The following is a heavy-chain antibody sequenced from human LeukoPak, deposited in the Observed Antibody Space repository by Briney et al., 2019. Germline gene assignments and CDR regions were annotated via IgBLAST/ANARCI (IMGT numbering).Heavy chain of an antibody. J-gene: IGHJ6*03. CDR1: GFKISDYY. CDR2: VSGTGRVV. Sequence: GGSLRLSCVASGFKISDYYMTWLRQARGKGLEWISYVSGTGRVVFYADSVKGRATASKDNSKNLLFLAMDNLTAEDTAVYYCARTWNFMDVWGEGTTVIVSS. D-gene: IGHD3-3*01. V-gene: IGHV3-11*04. CDR3: ARTWNFMDV.